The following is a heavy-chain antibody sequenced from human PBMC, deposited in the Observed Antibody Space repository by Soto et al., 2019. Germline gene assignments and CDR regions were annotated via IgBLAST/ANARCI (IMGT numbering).Heavy chain of an antibody. CDR3: ARLPKGSLVTA. V-gene: IGHV3-48*02. J-gene: IGHJ4*02. D-gene: IGHD2-21*02. CDR2: ISSSSDTT. CDR1: GFRFSDYS. Sequence: AESGGGLVYPGGSLRLSCVASGFRFSDYSMNWVRQAPGKGLQWISYISSSSDTTYYADSVKGRFTVSRDNAKNALFLQMNSLRDDDTATYYCARLPKGSLVTAWGQGARVTVSS.